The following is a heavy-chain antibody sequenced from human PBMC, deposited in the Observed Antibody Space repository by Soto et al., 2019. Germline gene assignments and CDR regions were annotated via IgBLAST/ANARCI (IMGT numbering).Heavy chain of an antibody. Sequence: QVQLVESGGGVVQPGRSLRLSCAASGFTFSSYGMHWVRQAPGKGLEWVAVIWYDGSNKYYADSVKGRFTISRDHSKHTLYLQMNSLRAEDTAVYYCAREGITMVRGVLFDYWGQGTLVTVSS. CDR2: IWYDGSNK. CDR3: AREGITMVRGVLFDY. J-gene: IGHJ4*02. CDR1: GFTFSSYG. D-gene: IGHD3-10*01. V-gene: IGHV3-33*01.